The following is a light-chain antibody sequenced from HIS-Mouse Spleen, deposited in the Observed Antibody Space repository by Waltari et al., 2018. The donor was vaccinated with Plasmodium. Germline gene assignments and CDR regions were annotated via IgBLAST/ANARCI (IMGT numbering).Light chain of an antibody. Sequence: SYELTQPPSVSVSPGQTARTTCSGHALPKQSAYRYQQKPGQAPVLVIYKDSERPPGIPERFSGSSSGTTVTLTISGVQAEDEADYYCQSADSSGTPNWVFGGGTKLTVL. V-gene: IGLV3-25*03. J-gene: IGLJ3*02. CDR2: KDS. CDR1: ALPKQS. CDR3: QSADSSGTPNWV.